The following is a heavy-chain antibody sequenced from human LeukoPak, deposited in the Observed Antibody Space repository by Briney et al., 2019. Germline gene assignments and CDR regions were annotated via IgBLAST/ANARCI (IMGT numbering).Heavy chain of an antibody. D-gene: IGHD2-15*01. Sequence: PGGSLRLSCTSSSFTLGDWYMSWIRQGPGKGVEWVSTINNRGDDKYYADSVKGRFTISRDNSKNTLYLQMNSLRVEDTAVYYCAKEWTSGGSPRRDAFDIWGQGTMVIVSS. V-gene: IGHV3-23*01. CDR1: SFTLGDWY. J-gene: IGHJ3*02. CDR2: INNRGDDK. CDR3: AKEWTSGGSPRRDAFDI.